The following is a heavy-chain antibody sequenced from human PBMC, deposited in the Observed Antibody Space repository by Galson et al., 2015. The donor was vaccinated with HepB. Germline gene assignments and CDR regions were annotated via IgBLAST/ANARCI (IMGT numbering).Heavy chain of an antibody. CDR3: AKSLFAWGVYGMDV. Sequence: SLRLSCAASGFRFSTYAMHWVRQAPGKGLEWVAVILNDGDNRNYVDSVRGRFTVSRDNSKNTLYLQMDSLRAEDTAVYYCAKSLFAWGVYGMDVWGQGTTVAVSS. J-gene: IGHJ6*02. CDR1: GFRFSTYA. CDR2: ILNDGDNR. V-gene: IGHV3-30*18. D-gene: IGHD2-21*01.